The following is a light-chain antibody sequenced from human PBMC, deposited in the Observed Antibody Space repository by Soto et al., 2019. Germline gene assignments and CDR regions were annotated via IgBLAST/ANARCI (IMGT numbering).Light chain of an antibody. V-gene: IGLV1-40*01. CDR3: ASYTSSSTSVI. CDR1: NSNIGAGYD. Sequence: QSVLTQPPSVSGAPGQRVTISCTGTNSNIGAGYDVHWYQHFPGTAPRLLIYNNTNRPSGVPDRFSGSKSGTSASLAITGLQAEDEADYYCASYTSSSTSVIFGRGTKVTVL. CDR2: NNT. J-gene: IGLJ2*01.